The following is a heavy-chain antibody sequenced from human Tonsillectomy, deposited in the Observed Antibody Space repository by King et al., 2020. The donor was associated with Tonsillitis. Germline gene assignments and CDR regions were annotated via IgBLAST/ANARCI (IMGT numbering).Heavy chain of an antibody. Sequence: VQLVESGGGVVQPGRSLRLSCAAAGFTFTTYGMHWVRQAPGKGLEWVTIIWYDGKDKNYADSVKGRFTISRDNSKNTVYLQMDSLKDEETAVYYCVRGPGSSVHKSAFDFWGQGTMVTVSS. D-gene: IGHD1-26*01. J-gene: IGHJ3*01. CDR3: VRGPGSSVHKSAFDF. CDR1: GFTFTTYG. CDR2: IWYDGKDK. V-gene: IGHV3-33*01.